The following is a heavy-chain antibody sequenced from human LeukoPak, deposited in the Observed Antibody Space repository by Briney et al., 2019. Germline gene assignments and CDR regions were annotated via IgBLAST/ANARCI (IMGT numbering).Heavy chain of an antibody. D-gene: IGHD3-10*01. Sequence: GASVKVSCKASGCTFTGYYMHWVRQAPGQGLEWMGWINPNSGGTNYAQKFQGRVTMTRDTSISTAYMELSRLRSDDTAVYYCARGSKLSLWFGELLGYWGQGTLVTVSS. CDR2: INPNSGGT. CDR3: ARGSKLSLWFGELLGY. V-gene: IGHV1-2*02. J-gene: IGHJ4*02. CDR1: GCTFTGYY.